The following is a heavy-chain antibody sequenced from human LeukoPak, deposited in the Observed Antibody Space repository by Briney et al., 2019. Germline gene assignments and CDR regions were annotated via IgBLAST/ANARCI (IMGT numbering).Heavy chain of an antibody. V-gene: IGHV3-7*02. CDR1: GFTFSRSW. D-gene: IGHD2-21*01. J-gene: IGHJ4*02. Sequence: GGSLRLSCAASGFTFSRSWMGWVRQAPGKGLEWVANIKQDGTSKYYVDSVMGRFTISRDNAENSVYLQMDSLSAGDTAVYYCARHGDYCFDLWGPGTRVTVSS. CDR2: IKQDGTSK. CDR3: ARHGDYCFDL.